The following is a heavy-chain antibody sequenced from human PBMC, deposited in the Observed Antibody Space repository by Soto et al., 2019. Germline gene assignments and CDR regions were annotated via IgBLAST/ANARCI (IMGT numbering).Heavy chain of an antibody. J-gene: IGHJ6*02. CDR1: GGSISNGGYY. V-gene: IGHV4-31*03. CDR2: IYYSGST. Sequence: TLSLTCTVSGGSISNGGYYWTWIRQHPGKGLEWIGYIYYSGSTYYNPSLKSRVTISVDTSKNQFSLKLTSVTAADTAVYYCARGVTDFWSGHEGMDVWGQGTTVTVSS. CDR3: ARGVTDFWSGHEGMDV. D-gene: IGHD3-3*01.